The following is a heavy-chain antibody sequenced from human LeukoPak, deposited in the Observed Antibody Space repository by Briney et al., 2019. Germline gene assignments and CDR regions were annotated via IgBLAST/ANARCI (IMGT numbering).Heavy chain of an antibody. CDR1: GFTFSSYW. Sequence: GGSLRLSCAASGFTFSSYWMSWVRQAPGKGLKWVANIKQDGSEKYYVDSVKGRFTISRDDAKNSLYLQMNSLRAEDTAVYYCARGFRSSWYGYYFDYWGQGTLVTVSS. V-gene: IGHV3-7*01. CDR2: IKQDGSEK. J-gene: IGHJ4*02. CDR3: ARGFRSSWYGYYFDY. D-gene: IGHD6-13*01.